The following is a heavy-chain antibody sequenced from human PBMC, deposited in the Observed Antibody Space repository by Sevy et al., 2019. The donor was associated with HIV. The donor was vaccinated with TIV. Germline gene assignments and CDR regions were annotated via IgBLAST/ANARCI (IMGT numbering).Heavy chain of an antibody. V-gene: IGHV3-9*01. Sequence: GGSLRLSCAASGFTFDDYAMHWVRQAPGKGLEWVSGISWNGGSIGYADSVKGRFTISRDNAKNSLYLQMNSLRAEDTALYYCAKEDVEMATIDYWGQGTLVTVSS. D-gene: IGHD5-12*01. CDR1: GFTFDDYA. CDR2: ISWNGGSI. J-gene: IGHJ4*02. CDR3: AKEDVEMATIDY.